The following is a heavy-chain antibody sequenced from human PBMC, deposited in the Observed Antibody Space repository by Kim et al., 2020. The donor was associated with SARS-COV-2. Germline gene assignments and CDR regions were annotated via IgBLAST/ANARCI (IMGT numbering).Heavy chain of an antibody. V-gene: IGHV3-11*06. Sequence: ASVKGRFTISRDNAKNSLYLQMNSLRAEDTAVYYCARAPMTTHGAGYFDYWGQGTLVTVSS. J-gene: IGHJ4*02. CDR3: ARAPMTTHGAGYFDY. D-gene: IGHD4-17*01.